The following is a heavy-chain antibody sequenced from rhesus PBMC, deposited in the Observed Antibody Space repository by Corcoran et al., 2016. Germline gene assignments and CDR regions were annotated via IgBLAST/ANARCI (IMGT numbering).Heavy chain of an antibody. V-gene: IGHV4-99*01. CDR1: GYSISSGYY. CDR3: ARRGSGSPFDY. J-gene: IGHJ4*01. CDR2: ISGSSGAT. D-gene: IGHD6-31*01. Sequence: QVQLQESGPGLVKPSETLSLTCAVSGYSISSGYYWGWIRQPPGKGLEYIGYISGSSGATYYNPSLKSRVTISKDTSKNQFSLKLSSVTAADTAVYYCARRGSGSPFDYWGQGVLVTVSS.